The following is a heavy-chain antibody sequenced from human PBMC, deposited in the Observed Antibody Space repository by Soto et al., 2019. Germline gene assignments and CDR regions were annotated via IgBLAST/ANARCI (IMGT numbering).Heavy chain of an antibody. J-gene: IGHJ5*02. CDR1: GYTFTSYA. CDR3: SRGLPISNNWCDP. V-gene: IGHV1-3*01. CDR2: INAGNGNT. Sequence: QVQLVQSGAEVKKPGASVQVSCKASGYTFTSYAMHWVRQAPGQRLEWMGWINAGNGNTKYSQKFQGRVTITRDTSASTAYMELSSLRSEDTAVYYWSRGLPISNNWCDPWGQGTLVTVSS. D-gene: IGHD2-15*01.